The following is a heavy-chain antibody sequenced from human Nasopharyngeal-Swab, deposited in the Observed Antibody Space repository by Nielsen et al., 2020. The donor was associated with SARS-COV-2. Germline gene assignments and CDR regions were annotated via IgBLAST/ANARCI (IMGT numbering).Heavy chain of an antibody. V-gene: IGHV3-73*01. J-gene: IGHJ3*02. Sequence: GESLKISCAASGFTFSGYTMHWVRQASGKGLEWVGRIRSKADNYATAYAASVKGRFIISRDDSKNTAYLQMNSLKTEDTAVYYCARVNPVSGSYYDAFDIWGQGTMVTVSS. D-gene: IGHD1-26*01. CDR3: ARVNPVSGSYYDAFDI. CDR2: IRSKADNYAT. CDR1: GFTFSGYT.